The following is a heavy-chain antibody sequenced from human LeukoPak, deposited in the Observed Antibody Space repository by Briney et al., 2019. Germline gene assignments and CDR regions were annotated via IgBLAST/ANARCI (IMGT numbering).Heavy chain of an antibody. V-gene: IGHV7-4-1*02. CDR2: INTNTGNP. J-gene: IGHJ6*02. CDR3: ARYRTRHYYYYGMDV. D-gene: IGHD3/OR15-3a*01. CDR1: GYTFTNYA. Sequence: ASVKVSCKASGYTFTNYAMNWVRQAPGQGLEWMGWINTNTGNPTYAQGFTGRFVFSLDTSVSTAYLQISSLKAEDTAVYYCARYRTRHYYYYGMDVWGQGTTVTVSS.